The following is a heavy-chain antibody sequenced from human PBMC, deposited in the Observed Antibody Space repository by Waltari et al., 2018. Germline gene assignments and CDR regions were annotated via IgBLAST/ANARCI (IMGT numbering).Heavy chain of an antibody. V-gene: IGHV3-49*04. J-gene: IGHJ4*02. CDR2: IRSKTYGGAP. CDR3: TRADGMTDLDY. Sequence: EVQLAESGGGLVQPGRSLRLSCTASGFNFGDYAMTWVRQVQGEGREWVGFIRSKTYGGAPEYAASVKGRFTISRDDSKSVAYLQMNSLRTEDTALYYCTRADGMTDLDYWGQGALVTVSS. CDR1: GFNFGDYA.